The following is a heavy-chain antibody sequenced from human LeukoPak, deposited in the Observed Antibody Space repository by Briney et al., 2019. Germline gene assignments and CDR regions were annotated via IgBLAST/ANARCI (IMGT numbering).Heavy chain of an antibody. CDR3: ARQGVGYSDSSGYYYLDY. D-gene: IGHD3-22*01. J-gene: IGHJ4*02. CDR2: IDPSDSYT. Sequence: GESLKISCKGSGYTFTNYWITWVRQVPGKGLEWMGRIDPSDSYTTYGPSFQGHVTISADKSIRTASLQWSSLKASDTAMYYCARQGVGYSDSSGYYYLDYWGQGTLVTVSS. V-gene: IGHV5-10-1*01. CDR1: GYTFTNYW.